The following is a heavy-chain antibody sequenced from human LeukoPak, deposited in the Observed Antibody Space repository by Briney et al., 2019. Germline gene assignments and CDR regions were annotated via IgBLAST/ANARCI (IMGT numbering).Heavy chain of an antibody. CDR1: GYTLADYY. J-gene: IGHJ4*02. Sequence: ASVKVSCKASGYTLADYYMHWVRQAPGQGLEWMGRINPNSGGTNYAQKFQGRVTMTRDTSISTVYMELSRLRSDDTAVYYCARVGYYESSGYYEYWGQGTLVTVSS. D-gene: IGHD3-22*01. V-gene: IGHV1-2*06. CDR3: ARVGYYESSGYYEY. CDR2: INPNSGGT.